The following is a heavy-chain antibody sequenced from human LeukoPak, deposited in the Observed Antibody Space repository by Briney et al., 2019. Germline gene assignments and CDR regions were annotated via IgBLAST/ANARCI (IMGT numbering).Heavy chain of an antibody. CDR2: IRGSGGST. CDR3: ARQVTTYDF. CDR1: GFTFSSYA. J-gene: IGHJ4*02. D-gene: IGHD4-17*01. Sequence: PGGSLRLSCAASGFTFSSYAMSWVRQAPGKGPEWVSAIRGSGGSTYCADSVKGRFTISRDNAKNSLYLQMNSLRAEDTAVYYCARQVTTYDFWGQGTLVTVSS. V-gene: IGHV3-23*01.